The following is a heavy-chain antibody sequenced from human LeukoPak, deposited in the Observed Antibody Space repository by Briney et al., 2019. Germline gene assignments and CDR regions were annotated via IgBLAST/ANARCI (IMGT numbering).Heavy chain of an antibody. CDR1: GGSINNYY. J-gene: IGHJ4*02. CDR3: ARQTAKNVDTARFDY. CDR2: LYYSGST. D-gene: IGHD5-18*01. Sequence: SETLSLTCTISGGSINNYYWSWIRQPPGKGLEWIGYLYYSGSTNYNPSLNSRVNISLDTSKNQFSLRLSSVTAADTAVYYCARQTAKNVDTARFDYWGQGTLVTVS. V-gene: IGHV4-59*08.